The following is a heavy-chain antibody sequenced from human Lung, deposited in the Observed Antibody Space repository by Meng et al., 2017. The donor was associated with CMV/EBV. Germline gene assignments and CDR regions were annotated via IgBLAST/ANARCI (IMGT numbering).Heavy chain of an antibody. CDR2: INPGGST. V-gene: IGHV1-46*01. J-gene: IGHJ4*02. Sequence: SVKVSXXASGYSFTSYHMHWVRQAPGQGLEWMGMINPGGSTIYAQKFQGRVTMPRDTSTSTVYMELKSLRSEDTAVYYCVVNLGDFSNYASSFDYWGQGTLVTVSS. D-gene: IGHD4-11*01. CDR3: VVNLGDFSNYASSFDY. CDR1: GYSFTSYH.